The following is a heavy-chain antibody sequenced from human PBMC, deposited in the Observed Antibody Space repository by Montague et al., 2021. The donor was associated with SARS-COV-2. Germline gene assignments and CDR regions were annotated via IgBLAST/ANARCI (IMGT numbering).Heavy chain of an antibody. Sequence: SLRLSCAASGFTFTSYAMPWVRQAPGKGLEWVAVISYDGSNKYYADSVKGRFTISRDNSKNALYLQMNSLRAEDTAVYYCARALLPVLYTFDYWGKGTLVTVSS. CDR2: ISYDGSNK. J-gene: IGHJ4*01. CDR1: GFTFTSYA. D-gene: IGHD2-15*01. CDR3: ARALLPVLYTFDY. V-gene: IGHV3-30-3*01.